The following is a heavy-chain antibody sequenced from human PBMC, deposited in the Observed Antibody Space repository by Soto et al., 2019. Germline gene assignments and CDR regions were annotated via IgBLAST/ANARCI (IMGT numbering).Heavy chain of an antibody. CDR3: ARGDRGGSGSPASYYYSGLDV. V-gene: IGHV3-23*01. D-gene: IGHD3-10*01. J-gene: IGHJ6*02. CDR2: VSAGGEMT. CDR1: GFTFSSYA. Sequence: DVQLLESGGHLVQPGGSLRLSCAASGFTFSSYAMSWVRQAPGKGLEWVSRVSAGGEMTDYSDSVKCRFTISRDNSNIALFLQMNSLRIEDTALYYCARGDRGGSGSPASYYYSGLDVWGQGATVTVS.